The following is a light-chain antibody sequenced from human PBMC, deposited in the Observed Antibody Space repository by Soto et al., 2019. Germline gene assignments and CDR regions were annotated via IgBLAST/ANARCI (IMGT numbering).Light chain of an antibody. CDR2: EGS. CDR1: TSDVGTYNL. V-gene: IGLV2-23*01. Sequence: QSALTQPASVSGSPGQSITITCTGTTSDVGTYNLVSWYQHHPGKAPKVIIFEGSKRPSGVSNRFSGSKSGNTASLTISGLLAEDEADYYCCSFAGRSPPNSVFGTGTKLTVL. J-gene: IGLJ1*01. CDR3: CSFAGRSPPNSV.